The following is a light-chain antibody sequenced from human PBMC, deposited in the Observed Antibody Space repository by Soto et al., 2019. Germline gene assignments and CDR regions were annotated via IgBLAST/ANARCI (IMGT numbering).Light chain of an antibody. CDR2: HAS. CDR3: QQYGSSPRT. Sequence: IVLPQYPGTLSLSPGERATLSCRPSQSVSSSYLAWYQQKPGQAPRLLIYHASSRATGIPDRFSGSGSGTDFTLTISRLEPEDFAVYYCQQYGSSPRTFGQRTKVAIK. V-gene: IGKV3-20*01. J-gene: IGKJ1*01. CDR1: QSVSSSY.